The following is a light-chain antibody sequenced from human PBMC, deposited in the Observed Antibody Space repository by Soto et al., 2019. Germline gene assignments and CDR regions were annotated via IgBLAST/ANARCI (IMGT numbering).Light chain of an antibody. CDR1: SSDVGGYNY. CDR3: SSYTSSSTVV. CDR2: DVS. J-gene: IGLJ2*01. Sequence: QSALTQPASVSGSPGQSITISCTGTSSDVGGYNYVSWYQQHPGKAPKLMIYDVSTRPSGVSNRVSGSKSGNTASLTISGLQAEDEADYYCSSYTSSSTVVFGGGTKVTVL. V-gene: IGLV2-14*01.